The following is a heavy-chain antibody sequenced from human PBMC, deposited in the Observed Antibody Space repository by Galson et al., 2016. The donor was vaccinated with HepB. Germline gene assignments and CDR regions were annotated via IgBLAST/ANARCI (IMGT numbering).Heavy chain of an antibody. Sequence: SLRLSCAASGFTFTSFGMHRVRQAPGKGLEWVALMSYDGSTTFYGDSVKGRFTISRDNSKNTLYLQMSSLRVDDTALYYCAKDRSGAFDLWGHGTMVTVSA. J-gene: IGHJ3*01. CDR3: AKDRSGAFDL. CDR2: MSYDGSTT. CDR1: GFTFTSFG. D-gene: IGHD3-10*01. V-gene: IGHV3-30*18.